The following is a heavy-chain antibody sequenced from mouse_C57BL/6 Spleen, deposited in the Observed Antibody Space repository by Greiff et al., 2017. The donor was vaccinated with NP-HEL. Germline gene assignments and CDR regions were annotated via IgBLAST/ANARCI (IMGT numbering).Heavy chain of an antibody. Sequence: VQLQQSGPGLVKPSQTVFLTCTVTGISITTGNYRWSWIRQFPGNKLEWIGYIYYSGTITYNPSLTSRTTITRDTPKNQFFLEMNALTAEDTATYYCARDRVGRGYFDVWGTGTTVTVSS. CDR3: ARDRVGRGYFDV. CDR1: GISITTGNYR. J-gene: IGHJ1*03. V-gene: IGHV3-5*01. D-gene: IGHD4-1*01. CDR2: IYYSGTI.